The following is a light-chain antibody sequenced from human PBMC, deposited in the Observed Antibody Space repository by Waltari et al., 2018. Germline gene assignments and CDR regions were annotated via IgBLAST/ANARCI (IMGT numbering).Light chain of an antibody. J-gene: IGLJ2*01. CDR3: VLYMGSGISQ. CDR1: SGSVSTNYY. CDR2: STN. V-gene: IGLV8-61*01. Sequence: QTVVTQEPSFSVSPGGTVTLTCGLSSGSVSTNYYPSWSQQTPGQAPRTLIYSTNTRSSGVPDRFSGSILGNKAALTITGAQADDESDYYCVLYMGSGISQFGGGTKLTVL.